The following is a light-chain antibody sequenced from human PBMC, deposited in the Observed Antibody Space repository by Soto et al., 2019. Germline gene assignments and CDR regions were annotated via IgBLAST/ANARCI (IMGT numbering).Light chain of an antibody. V-gene: IGKV3-15*01. CDR3: QQYNNWPQT. J-gene: IGKJ2*01. CDR1: QSVTSN. Sequence: EIVMTQSPATLSVSPGERATLSCRASQSVTSNLAWYQRKPGQAPRFLICSASTRATGFPARFSGSGSGTEFTLTISSLQSEDFAVYYCQQYNNWPQTFGQGTKLEIK. CDR2: SAS.